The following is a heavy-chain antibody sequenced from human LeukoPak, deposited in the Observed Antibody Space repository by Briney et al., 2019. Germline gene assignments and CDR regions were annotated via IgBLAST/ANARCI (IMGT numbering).Heavy chain of an antibody. Sequence: PSETLSLTCAVSGGSISSSNWWSWVRQPPGTGLEWIGEIYHSGSTNYNPSLKSRVTISVDKSKNQFSLKLSSVTAADTAVYYCARFGSLWLGGDYWGQGTLVTVSS. V-gene: IGHV4-4*02. J-gene: IGHJ4*02. CDR1: GGSISSSNW. CDR3: ARFGSLWLGGDY. CDR2: IYHSGST. D-gene: IGHD3-10*01.